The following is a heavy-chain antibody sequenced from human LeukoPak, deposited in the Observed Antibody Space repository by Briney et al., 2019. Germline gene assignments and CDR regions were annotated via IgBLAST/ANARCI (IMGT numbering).Heavy chain of an antibody. J-gene: IGHJ6*03. Sequence: GESLKISCQASGYTFDRSWIGWVCQMPGKGVQWLGIVYPRDSDTRYSPSVQGSLYIAASPSIDTAYLQWRSLRASDTANYFCVRQKAVAGRTTSEYRYYIDVWGKGTAVTVSS. V-gene: IGHV5-51*01. CDR3: VRQKAVAGRTTSEYRYYIDV. CDR1: GYTFDRSW. CDR2: VYPRDSDT. D-gene: IGHD6-19*01.